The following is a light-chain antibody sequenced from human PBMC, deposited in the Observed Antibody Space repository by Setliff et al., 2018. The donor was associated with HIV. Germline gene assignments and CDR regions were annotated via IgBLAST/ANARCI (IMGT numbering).Light chain of an antibody. J-gene: IGLJ1*01. CDR1: SSDVGNYNL. Sequence: QSVLTQPASVSGSPGQSITISCTGTSSDVGNYNLVSWYQQHPGKAPKFIIYEVSKRPSGVSHRFSGSKSGNTASLTISGLRTEDEADYYCNSFTNTSGRVFGTGTKVTVL. CDR2: EVS. CDR3: NSFTNTSGRV. V-gene: IGLV2-14*02.